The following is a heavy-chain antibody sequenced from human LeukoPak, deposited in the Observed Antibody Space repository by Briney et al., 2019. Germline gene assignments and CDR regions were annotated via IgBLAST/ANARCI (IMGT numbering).Heavy chain of an antibody. V-gene: IGHV3-33*01. CDR2: IWYDGSNK. CDR3: ARDLAGNFDH. Sequence: GGSLRLSCAASGFTFSSYGMHWVRQTPGKGLEWVAVIWYDGSNKYYADSVKGRFAISRDNSKNTLYLQMNSLRAEDTAVYYCARDLAGNFDHWGQGTLVTVSS. CDR1: GFTFSSYG. J-gene: IGHJ4*02.